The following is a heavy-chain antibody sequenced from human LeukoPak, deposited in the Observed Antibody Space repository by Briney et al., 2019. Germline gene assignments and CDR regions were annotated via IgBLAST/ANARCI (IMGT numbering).Heavy chain of an antibody. CDR1: GFSLGTSGMC. Sequence: SGPTLVNPTQTLTLTCTFSGFSLGTSGMCVSWIRQPPGKALEWLARIDWDDDKYYSTSLKPRLTISKDTSKNQVVLTMTKMDPVDTATYYCARIGTGSQSYFDYWGQGTLVTVSS. D-gene: IGHD1-1*01. CDR3: ARIGTGSQSYFDY. V-gene: IGHV2-70*11. CDR2: IDWDDDK. J-gene: IGHJ4*02.